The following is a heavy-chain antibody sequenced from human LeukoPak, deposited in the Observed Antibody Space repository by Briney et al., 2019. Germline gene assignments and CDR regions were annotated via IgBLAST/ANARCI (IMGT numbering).Heavy chain of an antibody. CDR2: INSDGSST. CDR3: ARDGVTTNYGMDV. D-gene: IGHD4-17*01. J-gene: IGHJ6*02. V-gene: IGHV3-74*01. CDR1: GFTFSSYW. Sequence: GGSLRLSCAASGFTFSSYWMHWVRQAPGKGLVWVSRINSDGSSTSYADSVKGRFTISGDNAKNTLYLQTNSLRAEDTAVYYCARDGVTTNYGMDVWGQGTTVTVSS.